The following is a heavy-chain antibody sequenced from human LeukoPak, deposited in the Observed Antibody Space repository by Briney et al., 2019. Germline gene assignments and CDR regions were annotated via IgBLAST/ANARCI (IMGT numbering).Heavy chain of an antibody. CDR1: GASVGDYY. CDR3: AVDNRDF. J-gene: IGHJ4*02. CDR2: TYTSGNT. V-gene: IGHV4-4*07. D-gene: IGHD2/OR15-2a*01. Sequence: SETLSLTCTVSGASVGDYYWSWIRQAARKGLEWLGRTYTSGNTIYNPSLQSRVTISVDVSKNQFSLRLISMTAADTGIYYCAVDNRDFWGQGTLVTVSS.